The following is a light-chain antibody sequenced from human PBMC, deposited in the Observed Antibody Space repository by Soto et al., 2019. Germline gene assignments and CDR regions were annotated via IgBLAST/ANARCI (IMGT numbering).Light chain of an antibody. V-gene: IGKV1-5*03. CDR2: KAS. CDR1: QSISGW. J-gene: IGKJ1*01. CDR3: QQYNNYGSWT. Sequence: DIQVTQSPSTLSASVGDRVTITCRASQSISGWLAWYQQKPGKAPNLLIYKASTLESGVPSRFSGRGSGTEFTLTISGLQPDDFATYYCQQYNNYGSWTFGQGTKVEIK.